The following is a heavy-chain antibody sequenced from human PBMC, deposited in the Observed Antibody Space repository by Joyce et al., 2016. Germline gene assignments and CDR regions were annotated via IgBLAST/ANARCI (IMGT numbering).Heavy chain of an antibody. V-gene: IGHV4-4*02. CDR3: ARNGAYSQDS. CDR2: IYLGGST. D-gene: IGHD5-12*01. CDR1: GGSISSAHW. J-gene: IGHJ5*01. Sequence: QVQLQESGPGLVKPSGTLSLTCAVSGGSISSAHWWSWVRQPPGKGLEWIGEIYLGGSTTYNPSLKSRVTISVDKYKNQLSLKMNSVTAADTAVYYCARNGAYSQDSWGQGTLVTVSS.